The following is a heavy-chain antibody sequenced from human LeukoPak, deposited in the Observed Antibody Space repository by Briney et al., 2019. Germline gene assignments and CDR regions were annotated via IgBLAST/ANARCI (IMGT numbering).Heavy chain of an antibody. J-gene: IGHJ3*02. Sequence: SETLSLTCSVSGGSISSGDYYWGWIRQSPGKGLEWIGSIHHSGRTYYYPSLMSRVTMSVDTSSKQFSLRLNSVTAADTAVYYCARHPGGSAFDIWGQGTMVTASS. CDR3: ARHPGGSAFDI. V-gene: IGHV4-39*01. D-gene: IGHD3-10*01. CDR1: GGSISSGDYY. CDR2: IHHSGRT.